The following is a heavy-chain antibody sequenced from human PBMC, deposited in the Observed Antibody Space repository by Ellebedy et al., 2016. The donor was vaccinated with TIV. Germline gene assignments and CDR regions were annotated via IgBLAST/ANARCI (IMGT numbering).Heavy chain of an antibody. V-gene: IGHV3-21*06. J-gene: IGHJ4*02. D-gene: IGHD6-19*01. CDR3: AGPMVGVAGEIDY. CDR2: ISSSSTYI. Sequence: GESLKISXAASKFTFSGYSMNWVRQAPGKGLEWVSSISSSSTYIYYADSVKGRFTISRDNTKNSLYLQMNSLRAEDTAVYYCAGPMVGVAGEIDYWGQGTLVTVSS. CDR1: KFTFSGYS.